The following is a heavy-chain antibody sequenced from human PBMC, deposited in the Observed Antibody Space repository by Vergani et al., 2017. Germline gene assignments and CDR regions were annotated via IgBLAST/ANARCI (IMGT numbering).Heavy chain of an antibody. CDR3: ASRIVEMATITSGYYYYYGMDV. CDR2: IIPIFGTA. Sequence: QVQLVQSGAEVKKPGSSVKVSCKASGGTFSSYAISWVRQAPGQGLEWMGGIIPIFGTANYAQKFQGRVTITADESTSTAYMELSSWRSEDTAVYYCASRIVEMATITSGYYYYYGMDVWGQGTTVTVSS. V-gene: IGHV1-69*01. J-gene: IGHJ6*02. CDR1: GGTFSSYA. D-gene: IGHD5-24*01.